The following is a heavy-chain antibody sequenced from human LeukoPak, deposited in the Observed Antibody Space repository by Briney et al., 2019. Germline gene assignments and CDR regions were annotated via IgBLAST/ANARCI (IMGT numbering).Heavy chain of an antibody. CDR1: GFTFSSYA. D-gene: IGHD3-9*01. CDR2: ISGSGGST. Sequence: PGGSLRLSCAASGFTFSSYAMSWVRQAPGKGLEWVSAISGSGGSTYYADSVKGRFTISRDNSKNTLYLQMNSLRAEDTAIYYCAARSYDILTGFDIWGQGTLVAVSS. J-gene: IGHJ4*02. CDR3: AARSYDILTGFDI. V-gene: IGHV3-23*01.